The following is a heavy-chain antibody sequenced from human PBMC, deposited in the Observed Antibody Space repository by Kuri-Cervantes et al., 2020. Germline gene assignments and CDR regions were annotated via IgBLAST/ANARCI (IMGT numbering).Heavy chain of an antibody. CDR1: GFTFSSYG. CDR3: ARTSAAADYYYYYYGMDV. D-gene: IGHD6-13*01. CDR2: IWYDGSNK. Sequence: GGSLRLSCAASGFTFSSYGMHWVRQAPGKGLEWVAVIWYDGSNKYYADSVKGRFTISRDNSKNTLYLQMNSRRAEDTAVYYCARTSAAADYYYYYYGMDVWGQGTTVTVSS. J-gene: IGHJ6*02. V-gene: IGHV3-33*01.